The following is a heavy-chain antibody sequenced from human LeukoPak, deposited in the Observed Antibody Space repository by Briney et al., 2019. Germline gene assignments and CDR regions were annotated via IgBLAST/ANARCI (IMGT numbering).Heavy chain of an antibody. Sequence: PGGSLRLSCAASGFTFSSYAMSWVRQAPGKGLEWVSAISGSGGSTYYVDSVKGRFTISRDNSKNTLYLQMNSLRAEDTAVYYCAKDLGPRFITMVRGVIRAFDYWGQGTLVTVSS. CDR2: ISGSGGST. CDR1: GFTFSSYA. CDR3: AKDLGPRFITMVRGVIRAFDY. J-gene: IGHJ4*02. V-gene: IGHV3-23*01. D-gene: IGHD3-10*01.